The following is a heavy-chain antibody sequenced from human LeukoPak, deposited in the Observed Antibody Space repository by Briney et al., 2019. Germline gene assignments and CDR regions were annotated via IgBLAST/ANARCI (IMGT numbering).Heavy chain of an antibody. D-gene: IGHD5-18*01. CDR1: GFTFSSYA. CDR2: ISGSGGST. CDR3: AKLSGYSYGLFDY. V-gene: IGHV3-23*01. J-gene: IGHJ4*02. Sequence: GGSLRLSCAASGFTFSSYAMRWVRQAPGKGLEWVSAISGSGGSTYYADSVKGRFTISRDNSKNTLYLQMNSLRAEDTAVYYCAKLSGYSYGLFDYWGQGTLVTVSS.